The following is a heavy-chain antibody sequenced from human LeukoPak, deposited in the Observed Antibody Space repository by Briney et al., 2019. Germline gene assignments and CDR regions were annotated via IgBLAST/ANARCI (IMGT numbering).Heavy chain of an antibody. Sequence: GGSLRLSCAASGFTFSSYAMSWVRQAPGKGLEWVSAISGSGGSTYYADSVKGRFTISRDNSKNTLYLQMNSLRAEDTAVYYCATDRPVYNWNDNDAFDIWGQGTMVTVSS. CDR3: ATDRPVYNWNDNDAFDI. CDR1: GFTFSSYA. J-gene: IGHJ3*02. CDR2: ISGSGGST. V-gene: IGHV3-23*01. D-gene: IGHD1-1*01.